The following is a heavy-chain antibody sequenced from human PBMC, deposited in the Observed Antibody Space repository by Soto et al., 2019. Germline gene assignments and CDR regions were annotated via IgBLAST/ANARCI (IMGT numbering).Heavy chain of an antibody. J-gene: IGHJ4*02. CDR2: ISSSSSYI. CDR3: ARAQNYYDSSGYYTTHSGFDY. CDR1: GFTFSSYS. D-gene: IGHD3-22*01. V-gene: IGHV3-21*01. Sequence: EVQLVESGGGLVKPGGSLSLSCAASGFTFSSYSMNWVRQAPGKGLEWVSSISSSSSYIYYADSVKGRFTISRDNAKNSLYLQMNSLRAEDTAVYYCARAQNYYDSSGYYTTHSGFDYWGQGTLVTVSS.